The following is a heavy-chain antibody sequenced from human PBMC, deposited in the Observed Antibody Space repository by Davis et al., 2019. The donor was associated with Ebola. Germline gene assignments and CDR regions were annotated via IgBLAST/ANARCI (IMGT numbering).Heavy chain of an antibody. D-gene: IGHD3-9*01. CDR3: ARENADILTGYYRMYYYYGMDV. V-gene: IGHV4-4*07. CDR1: GGSISSYY. J-gene: IGHJ6*02. Sequence: PSETLSLTCTVSGGSISSYYWSWIRQPAGKGLEWIGRIYTSGSTNYNPSLKSRVTMSVDTSKNQFSLKLSSVTAADTAVYYCARENADILTGYYRMYYYYGMDVWGQGTTVTVSS. CDR2: IYTSGST.